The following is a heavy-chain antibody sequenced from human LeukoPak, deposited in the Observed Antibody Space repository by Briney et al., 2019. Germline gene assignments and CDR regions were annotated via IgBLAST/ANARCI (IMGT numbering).Heavy chain of an antibody. CDR2: IYYSGST. Sequence: SETLSLTCAVYGGSFSSYYWGWIRQPPGKGLEWIGSIYYSGSTYYNPSLKSRVTISVDTSRNQFSLKLSSVTAADTAVYYCARQVGVRGVHDYWGQGTLVTVSS. CDR1: GGSFSSYY. D-gene: IGHD3-10*01. J-gene: IGHJ4*02. CDR3: ARQVGVRGVHDY. V-gene: IGHV4-39*01.